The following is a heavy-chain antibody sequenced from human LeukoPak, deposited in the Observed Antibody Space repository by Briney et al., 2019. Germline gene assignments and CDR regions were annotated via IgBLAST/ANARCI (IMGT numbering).Heavy chain of an antibody. D-gene: IGHD3-9*01. J-gene: IGHJ6*03. CDR1: GYTFTSYD. CDR3: ARRLTGYYHYYYYYSMDV. V-gene: IGHV1-8*01. Sequence: ASVKVSCKTSGYTFTSYDINRVRQATGQGLEWMGWMNPNSGNTGYAQKFQGRVTMTRNTSISTAYMELSSLRSEDTAVYYCARRLTGYYHYYYYYSMDVWGKGTTVTISS. CDR2: MNPNSGNT.